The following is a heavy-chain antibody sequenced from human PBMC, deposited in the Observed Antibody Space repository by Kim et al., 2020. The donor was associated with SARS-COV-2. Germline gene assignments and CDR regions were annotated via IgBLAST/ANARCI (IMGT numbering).Heavy chain of an antibody. Sequence: ASVKVSCKASGYTFTSYGISWVRQAPGQGLEWMGWISAYNGNTNYAQKLQGRVTMTTDTSTSTAYMELRSLRSDDTAVYYCAREVSSWPLYYYYYYMDVWGKGTTVTVSS. V-gene: IGHV1-18*01. CDR3: AREVSSWPLYYYYYYMDV. D-gene: IGHD6-13*01. J-gene: IGHJ6*03. CDR1: GYTFTSYG. CDR2: ISAYNGNT.